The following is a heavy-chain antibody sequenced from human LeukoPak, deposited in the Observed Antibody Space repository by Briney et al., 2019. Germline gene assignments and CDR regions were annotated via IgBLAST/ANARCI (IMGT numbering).Heavy chain of an antibody. J-gene: IGHJ6*02. Sequence: PSETLSLTCTVSGGSISNYYWSWLRQSPVKGLEWIGYIYFSGATNYNPSLKSRVTISVDTSKNQFSLKLSSVTAADTAVYYCAREDPQTTVPEGLDVWGQGTTVTVSS. CDR3: AREDPQTTVPEGLDV. CDR1: GGSISNYY. D-gene: IGHD4-17*01. CDR2: IYFSGAT. V-gene: IGHV4-59*01.